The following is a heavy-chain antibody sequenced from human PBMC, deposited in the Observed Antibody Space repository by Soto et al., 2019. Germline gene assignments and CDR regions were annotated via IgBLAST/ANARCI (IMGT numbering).Heavy chain of an antibody. J-gene: IGHJ6*02. D-gene: IGHD6-19*01. CDR3: AKVRYSSPMGYYYGMDV. CDR1: GVTFSKFI. Sequence: SVKVYCKASGVTFSKFIMTWVRQAPEIGLEWVGGIIPIFGTANYAQKFQGRVTITADESTSTSYMEVNNLRSEDTAVYYCAKVRYSSPMGYYYGMDVWGQGTTVTGSS. V-gene: IGHV1-69*13. CDR2: IIPIFGTA.